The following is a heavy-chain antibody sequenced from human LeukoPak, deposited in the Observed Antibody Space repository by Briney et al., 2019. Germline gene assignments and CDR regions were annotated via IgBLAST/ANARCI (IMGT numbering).Heavy chain of an antibody. CDR2: ISSSGSTI. Sequence: PGGSLRLSCAASEFTFSSYGMYWVRQAPGKGLEWVSYISSSGSTIYYADSVKGRFTISRDDAKNSLYLQMNSLRAEDTAVYYCARASGYSSGWYYFDYWGQGTLVTVSS. CDR1: EFTFSSYG. V-gene: IGHV3-48*04. J-gene: IGHJ4*02. D-gene: IGHD6-19*01. CDR3: ARASGYSSGWYYFDY.